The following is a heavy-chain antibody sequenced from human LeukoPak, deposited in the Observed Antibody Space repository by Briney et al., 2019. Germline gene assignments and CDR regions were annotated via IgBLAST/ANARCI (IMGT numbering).Heavy chain of an antibody. CDR2: ISAYNGNT. CDR3: AKGRSSWSYYYMDV. Sequence: GASVKVSCKASGYTFTNYGISWVRQAPGQGLEWMGWISAYNGNTNYAQKFQGRITMTTDTSTSTAYMELRSLRSDDTAVYYCAKGRSSWSYYYMDVWGKGTTVTVSS. V-gene: IGHV1-18*01. D-gene: IGHD6-13*01. J-gene: IGHJ6*03. CDR1: GYTFTNYG.